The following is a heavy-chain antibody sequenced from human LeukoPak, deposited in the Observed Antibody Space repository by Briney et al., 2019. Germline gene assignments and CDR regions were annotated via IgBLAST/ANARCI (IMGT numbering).Heavy chain of an antibody. Sequence: SGTLSLTFAVSGGSISSSNWWSWVRQPPGKGLEWIGEIYHSGSTYYNPSLKSRVTISVDRSKNRFSLKLSSVTAADTAVYYCARDRDCSSTSCYYNWFDPWGQGTLVTVSS. V-gene: IGHV4-4*02. CDR3: ARDRDCSSTSCYYNWFDP. J-gene: IGHJ5*02. CDR2: IYHSGST. D-gene: IGHD2-2*01. CDR1: GGSISSSNW.